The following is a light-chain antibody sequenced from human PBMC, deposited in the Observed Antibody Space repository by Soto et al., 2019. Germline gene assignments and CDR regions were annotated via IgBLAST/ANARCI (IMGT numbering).Light chain of an antibody. V-gene: IGLV2-23*01. CDR3: CSYASGGTYV. CDR2: EGS. CDR1: SSVIGSYNL. J-gene: IGLJ1*01. Sequence: QSVLTQPASVSGSPGQSITISCTGTSSVIGSYNLVSWYQQHPGKAPKLMIYEGSKRPAGVSDRLSGSRSGNTASLTISGLQAEDEADYYCCSYASGGTYVFGTGTKVTVL.